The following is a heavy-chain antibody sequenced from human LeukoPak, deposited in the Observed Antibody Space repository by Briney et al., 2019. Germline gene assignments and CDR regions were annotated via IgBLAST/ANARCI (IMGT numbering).Heavy chain of an antibody. Sequence: PSETLSLTCTVSGGSLSGYYWSWIRQPPGRGLEWIGNVYDSGSTNYNPSLKSRVTISVDTSKNQFSLMLTSVTAADTAVYYCARHQRWSSLDPWGQGILVTVSS. CDR1: GGSLSGYY. CDR3: ARHQRWSSLDP. V-gene: IGHV4-59*08. J-gene: IGHJ5*02. D-gene: IGHD2-15*01. CDR2: VYDSGST.